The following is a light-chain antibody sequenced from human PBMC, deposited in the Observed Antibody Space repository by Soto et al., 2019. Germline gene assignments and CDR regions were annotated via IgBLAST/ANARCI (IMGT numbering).Light chain of an antibody. J-gene: IGKJ4*01. CDR2: AAS. V-gene: IGKV1-39*01. CDR3: QQSYSTPLT. Sequence: DIQMTQSPSSLSASVGDRVTITCRASQSISSYLNWYQQKPGKAPKLLIYAASTLQSGVPSRFGGSGSGTDFTLTISSLHPEDFATYYCQQSYSTPLTFGGGTKVEIK. CDR1: QSISSY.